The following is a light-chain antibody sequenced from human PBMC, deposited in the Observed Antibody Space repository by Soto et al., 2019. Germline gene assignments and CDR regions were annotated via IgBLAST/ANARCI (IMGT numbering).Light chain of an antibody. CDR1: QSISTW. CDR2: KAS. CDR3: QEYNNNWA. Sequence: DIQMTQTPSTLSASVGDSVSVTCRSSQSISTWLAWYQQKPGKAPKLLIYKASSLESGVPSRFSGSASGTEFTLTITTLQPDDFGTYYCQEYNNNWAFGQGTKVDNK. V-gene: IGKV1-5*03. J-gene: IGKJ1*01.